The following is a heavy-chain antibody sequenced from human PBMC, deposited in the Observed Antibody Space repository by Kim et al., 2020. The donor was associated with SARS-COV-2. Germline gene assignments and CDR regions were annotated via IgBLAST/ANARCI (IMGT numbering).Heavy chain of an antibody. CDR2: IYYSGST. V-gene: IGHV4-59*01. Sequence: SETLSLTCSVSGASISSYYWSWIRQPPGKGLEWIGNIYYSGSTNYNPSLKSRVNISVDKAKNQFSLRLSSVAAADTALYYCARDQVGYTSVWYDHRGQGTLLTVSS. J-gene: IGHJ5*02. D-gene: IGHD6-19*01. CDR3: ARDQVGYTSVWYDH. CDR1: GASISSYY.